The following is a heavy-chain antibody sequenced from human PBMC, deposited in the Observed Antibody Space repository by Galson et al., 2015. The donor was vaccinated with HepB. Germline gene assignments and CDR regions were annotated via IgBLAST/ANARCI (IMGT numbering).Heavy chain of an antibody. CDR1: GFSVSTYG. J-gene: IGHJ6*02. Sequence: SLRLSCAASGFSVSTYGMHWVRQAPGKGLEWVAVISYDGSINYYVDSVKGRFTISRDSSKNTLYLQMNSLRAEDTAVYYCAKDRLYYYSGMDVWGQGTTVTVSS. CDR3: AKDRLYYYSGMDV. CDR2: ISYDGSIN. V-gene: IGHV3-30*18.